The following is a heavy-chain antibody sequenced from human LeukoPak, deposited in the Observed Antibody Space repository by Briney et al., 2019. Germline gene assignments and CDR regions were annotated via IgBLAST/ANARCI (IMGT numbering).Heavy chain of an antibody. V-gene: IGHV4-39*07. D-gene: IGHD3-10*01. Sequence: SETLSLTRTVSGGSISSSSYYWGWIRQPPGKGLEWIGSIYYSGSTYYNPSLKSRVTISVDTSKNQFSLKLSSVTAADTAVYYCARDLAGVPGGAFDIWGQGTMVTVSS. CDR1: GGSISSSSYY. J-gene: IGHJ3*02. CDR3: ARDLAGVPGGAFDI. CDR2: IYYSGST.